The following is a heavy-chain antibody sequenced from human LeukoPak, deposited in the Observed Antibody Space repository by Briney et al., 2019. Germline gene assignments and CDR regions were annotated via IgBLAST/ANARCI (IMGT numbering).Heavy chain of an antibody. CDR3: ARDWATVTELDY. V-gene: IGHV4-39*02. J-gene: IGHJ4*02. CDR1: GGSISSSSYY. Sequence: NPSETLSLTCTVSGGSISSSSYYWGWIRQPPGKGLEWIGSIYYSGSTYYNPSLKSRVTISVDTSKNQFSLKLSSVTAADTAVYYCARDWATVTELDYWGQGTLVTVSS. D-gene: IGHD4-17*01. CDR2: IYYSGST.